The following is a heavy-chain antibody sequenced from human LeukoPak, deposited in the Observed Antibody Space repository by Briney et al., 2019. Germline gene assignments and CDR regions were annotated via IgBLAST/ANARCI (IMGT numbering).Heavy chain of an antibody. V-gene: IGHV4-39*01. CDR1: GGSISSSSYY. CDR2: IYYSGST. Sequence: SETLSLTCTVSGGSISSSSYYWGWIRQPPGKGLEWIGSIYYSGSTYYNPSLKSRVTISVDTSKNQFSLKLSSVTAADTAVYYCARHERIQLWLTWFDPWGQGTLVTVSS. J-gene: IGHJ5*02. D-gene: IGHD5-18*01. CDR3: ARHERIQLWLTWFDP.